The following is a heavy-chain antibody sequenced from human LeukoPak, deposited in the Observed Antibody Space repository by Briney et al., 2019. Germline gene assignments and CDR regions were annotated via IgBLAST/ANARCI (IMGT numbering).Heavy chain of an antibody. CDR2: ISAYNGNT. D-gene: IGHD3-9*01. J-gene: IGHJ4*02. CDR1: GYTFTSYG. Sequence: ASVKVSCKASGYTFTSYGISWVRQAPGQGLEWMGWISAYNGNTNYAQKLQGRVTFTRDTSISTAYMAMSRLRSDDTAVFYCARGSRYHDWLSPLDSWGQGTLVTVSS. CDR3: ARGSRYHDWLSPLDS. V-gene: IGHV1-18*01.